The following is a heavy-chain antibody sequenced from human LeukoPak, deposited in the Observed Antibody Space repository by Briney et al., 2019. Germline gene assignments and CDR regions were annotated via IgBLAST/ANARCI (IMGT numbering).Heavy chain of an antibody. CDR1: GFTFSSYA. D-gene: IGHD3-22*01. Sequence: GGSLRLSCAASGFTFSSYAMHWVRQAPGKGLEWVAVISYDGSNKYYADSVKGRFTISRDNSKSTLYLQMNSLRAEDTAVYYCARGLVYDSSALDYWGQGTLVTVSS. J-gene: IGHJ4*02. CDR2: ISYDGSNK. V-gene: IGHV3-30-3*01. CDR3: ARGLVYDSSALDY.